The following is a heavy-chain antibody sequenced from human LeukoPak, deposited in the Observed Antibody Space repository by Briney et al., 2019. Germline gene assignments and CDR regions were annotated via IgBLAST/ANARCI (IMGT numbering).Heavy chain of an antibody. D-gene: IGHD6-19*01. J-gene: IGHJ4*02. V-gene: IGHV7-4-1*02. CDR2: INTNTGNP. Sequence: ASVKVSCKASGYTFTTYAINWVRQAPGQGLEWMGWINTNTGNPTYAQGFTGRFVFSLDTSVSTAYLQISSLKAEDTAVYYCARRKISIAVAEDYWGQETLVTVSS. CDR1: GYTFTTYA. CDR3: ARRKISIAVAEDY.